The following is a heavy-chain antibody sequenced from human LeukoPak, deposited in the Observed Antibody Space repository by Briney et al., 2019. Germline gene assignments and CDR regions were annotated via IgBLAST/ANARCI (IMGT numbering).Heavy chain of an antibody. CDR1: GFTFSSYE. CDR3: AGVVSWAPAHYYYYYMDV. Sequence: GGSLRLSCAASGFTFSSYEMNWVRQAPGKGLEWVSYISSSGSTIYYADSVKGRFTISRDNAKNSLYLQMNSLRAEDTAVYYCAGVVSWAPAHYYYYYMDVWGKGTTVTVSS. V-gene: IGHV3-48*03. CDR2: ISSSGSTI. J-gene: IGHJ6*03. D-gene: IGHD2/OR15-2a*01.